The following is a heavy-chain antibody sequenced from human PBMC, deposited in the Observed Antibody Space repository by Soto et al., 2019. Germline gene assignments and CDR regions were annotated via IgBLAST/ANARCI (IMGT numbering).Heavy chain of an antibody. CDR2: IYPGDSDT. V-gene: IGHV5-51*01. CDR3: ARPSCDYYYYYGMDV. J-gene: IGHJ6*02. CDR1: GYSFTSYW. D-gene: IGHD6-6*01. Sequence: EVQLVQSGAEVKKPGESLKISCKGSGYSFTSYWIAWVRQMPGKGLEWMGIIYPGDSDTRYSPSFQGQVTISADKSISTAYLQWSSLKASDTAMYYCARPSCDYYYYYGMDVWGQGTTVTVSS.